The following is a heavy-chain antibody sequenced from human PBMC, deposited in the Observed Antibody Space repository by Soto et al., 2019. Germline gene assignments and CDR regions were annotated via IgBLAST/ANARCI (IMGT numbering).Heavy chain of an antibody. D-gene: IGHD2-2*03. J-gene: IGHJ4*02. CDR3: AKDGWDF. V-gene: IGHV3-23*01. Sequence: EVQLLESGGGLVQPGGSLRLSCAASGFTFSSDAMSWVRQPPGKGLEWVSAISGSGWVSAFSGSDGSTYYADSVKGRFTISRDNSKNTLYLQMNSLRVEDTAIYYCAKDGWDFWVPGTLVTVSS. CDR1: GFTFSSDA. CDR2: ISGSGWVSAFSGSDGST.